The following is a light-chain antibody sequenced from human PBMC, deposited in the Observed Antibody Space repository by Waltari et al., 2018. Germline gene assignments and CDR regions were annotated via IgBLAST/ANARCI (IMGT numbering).Light chain of an antibody. V-gene: IGLV2-23*02. CDR3: CSYAGTPRVV. CDR2: EVN. Sequence: QSALTQPASVSGSPGQSLPLSCTGTNNDIGSYNLVSWYQQHPGKAPKVIIFEVNKRPSGVSNRFSGSKSGNTASLTVSGLHPEDEADYYCCSYAGTPRVVFGGGTKLTVL. CDR1: NNDIGSYNL. J-gene: IGLJ2*01.